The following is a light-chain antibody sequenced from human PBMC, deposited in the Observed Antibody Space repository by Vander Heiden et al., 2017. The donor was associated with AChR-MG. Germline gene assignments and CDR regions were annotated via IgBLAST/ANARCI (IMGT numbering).Light chain of an antibody. CDR3: QQRYNWPRIT. J-gene: IGKJ5*01. CDR1: QGVSSS. CDR2: DAS. V-gene: IGKV3-11*01. Sequence: EIVLTQSPATLSLSPGERATPSCRASQGVSSSLVWYQQKPGQAPRLLIYDASNRATGIPARFSGSGSGTDFTLTISSLEPEDFAVYYCQQRYNWPRITFGQGTRLEI.